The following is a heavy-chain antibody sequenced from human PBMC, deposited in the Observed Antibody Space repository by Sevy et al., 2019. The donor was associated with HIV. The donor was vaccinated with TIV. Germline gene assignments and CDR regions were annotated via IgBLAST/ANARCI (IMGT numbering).Heavy chain of an antibody. J-gene: IGHJ5*02. Sequence: SETLSLTCTVSGGSISSYYWTWIRQPPEKGLEWIGCMYDSGSTNYNPSLKSRVTIPVDTSKNQLSLKLSSVTAADTAVYCCASGSGELVSWGQGTLVTVSS. V-gene: IGHV4-59*01. CDR1: GGSISSYY. CDR2: MYDSGST. D-gene: IGHD1-26*01. CDR3: ASGSGELVS.